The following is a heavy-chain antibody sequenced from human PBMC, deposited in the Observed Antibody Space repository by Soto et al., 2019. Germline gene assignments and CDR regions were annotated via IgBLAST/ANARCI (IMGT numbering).Heavy chain of an antibody. CDR2: IYTSGST. D-gene: IGHD2-15*01. V-gene: IGHV4-4*07. J-gene: IGHJ6*02. CDR1: GGSISSYY. Sequence: SETLSLTCTVSGGSISSYYWSWIRQPAGKGLEWIGRIYTSGSTNYNPSLKSRVTMSVDTSKNQFSLKLSSVTAADTAVYYCARVGGCSGGSCYYWYYGMDVWGQGTTVTVSS. CDR3: ARVGGCSGGSCYYWYYGMDV.